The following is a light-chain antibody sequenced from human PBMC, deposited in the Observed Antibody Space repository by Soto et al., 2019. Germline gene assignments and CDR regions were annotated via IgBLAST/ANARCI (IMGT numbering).Light chain of an antibody. CDR2: GAS. Sequence: EIVLTQSPGTLSLSPGDRDTLSCSASQTVSSNFLAWYQQRPAQAPRLLIHGASTRATGITDSFSGSVSGTDFTLTISGLEPEDFAVYYCQQYGSSPATFGQGTKVEIK. CDR3: QQYGSSPAT. V-gene: IGKV3-20*01. J-gene: IGKJ1*01. CDR1: QTVSSNF.